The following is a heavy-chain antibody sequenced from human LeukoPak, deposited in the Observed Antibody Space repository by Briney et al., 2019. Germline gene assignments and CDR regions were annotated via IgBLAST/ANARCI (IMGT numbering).Heavy chain of an antibody. Sequence: PGGSLRLSCAASGFTFSSYSMNWVRQAPGKGLEWVSSISSSSSYIYYADSVKGRFTISRDNAKNSLYLQMNSLRAEDTAVYYCAISYYDSSGYFDYRGQGTLVTVSS. D-gene: IGHD3-22*01. J-gene: IGHJ4*02. CDR3: AISYYDSSGYFDY. CDR2: ISSSSSYI. V-gene: IGHV3-21*01. CDR1: GFTFSSYS.